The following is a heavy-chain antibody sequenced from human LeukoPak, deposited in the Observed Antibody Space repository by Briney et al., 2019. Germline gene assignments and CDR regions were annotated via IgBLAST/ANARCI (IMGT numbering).Heavy chain of an antibody. CDR2: ISWDGRST. D-gene: IGHD2-21*02. CDR3: ARAVVTGSHFDY. J-gene: IGHJ4*02. Sequence: GGSLRLSCAASGFTFDDYTIHWVRQAPGKGLEWVSLISWDGRSTYYADSLKGRFTISRDNAKNSLYLQMNSLRAEDTAVYYCARAVVTGSHFDYWGQGTLVTVSS. V-gene: IGHV3-43*01. CDR1: GFTFDDYT.